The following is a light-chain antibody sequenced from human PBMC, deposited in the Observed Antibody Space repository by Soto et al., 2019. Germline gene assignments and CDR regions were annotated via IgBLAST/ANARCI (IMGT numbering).Light chain of an antibody. V-gene: IGKV3-20*01. CDR3: QQYGRSSWT. J-gene: IGKJ1*01. CDR1: QSVSSSY. CDR2: GTS. Sequence: EIVLTQSPGTLSLSPGERATLSCRASQSVSSSYLAWYQQKPGQAPRLLIYGTSTRAAGIPDRFSGGGSGTGFTLTISGLEPEDSAVYYCQQYGRSSWTFGQGTKVEIK.